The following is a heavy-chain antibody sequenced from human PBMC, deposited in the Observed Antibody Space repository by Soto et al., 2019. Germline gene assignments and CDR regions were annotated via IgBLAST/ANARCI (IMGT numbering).Heavy chain of an antibody. D-gene: IGHD2-15*01. J-gene: IGHJ4*02. V-gene: IGHV1-2*02. CDR1: GYTFTGYY. CDR3: AREATPTHFDY. CDR2: INPNSGGT. Sequence: QVQLVQSGAEVKKPGASVKVSCKASGYTFTGYYMHWVRQAPGQGLEWMGWINPNSGGTNHAQKFQGRVTMTRDTSISTAYMELSRLRSDDTAVYYCAREATPTHFDYWGQGTLVTVSS.